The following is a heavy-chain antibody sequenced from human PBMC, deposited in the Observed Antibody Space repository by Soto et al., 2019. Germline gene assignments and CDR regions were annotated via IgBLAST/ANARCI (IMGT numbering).Heavy chain of an antibody. CDR2: IYYSGST. D-gene: IGHD1-26*01. J-gene: IGHJ5*02. CDR1: GGSISSYY. V-gene: IGHV4-59*08. CDR3: ARKLLSGWFDP. Sequence: SETLSLTCTVSGGSISSYYWSWIRQPPGKGLEWIGYIYYSGSTNYTPSLKSRVTISVDTSKNQFSLKLSSVTAADTAVYYCARKLLSGWFDPWGQGTLVTVSS.